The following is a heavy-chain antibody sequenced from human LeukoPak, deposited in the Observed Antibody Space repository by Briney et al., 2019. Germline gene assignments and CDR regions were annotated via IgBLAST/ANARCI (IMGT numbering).Heavy chain of an antibody. Sequence: PGGSLRLSCVAPGFTFSTFWMTWVRQAPGKVLEWVANIKQDGTEKYYVDSVKGRFIISRDNAKNSLYVQMDSLRAEDTAVYYCAKGWSFDIRGQGTMVTVTS. V-gene: IGHV3-7*01. CDR3: AKGWSFDI. J-gene: IGHJ3*02. CDR2: IKQDGTEK. D-gene: IGHD2-15*01. CDR1: GFTFSTFW.